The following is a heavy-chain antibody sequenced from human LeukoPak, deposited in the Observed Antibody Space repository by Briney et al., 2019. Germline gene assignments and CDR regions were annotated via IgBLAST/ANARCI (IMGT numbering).Heavy chain of an antibody. D-gene: IGHD1-26*01. Sequence: SVKVSCKASGGTFSSYAISWVRQAPGQGLEWMGGIIPIFGTANYAQKFQGRVTITADESTSTAYMELSSLRSEDRAVYYCARGLPYGSYYGDYYYYGMDGWGQGTTVTVSS. CDR2: IIPIFGTA. J-gene: IGHJ6*02. CDR3: ARGLPYGSYYGDYYYYGMDG. CDR1: GGTFSSYA. V-gene: IGHV1-69*01.